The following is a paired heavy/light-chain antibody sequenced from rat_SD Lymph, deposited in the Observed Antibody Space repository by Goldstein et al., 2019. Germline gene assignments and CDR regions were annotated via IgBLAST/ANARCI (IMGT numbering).Heavy chain of an antibody. CDR3: TNSRLTGRGFDY. V-gene: IGHV5-29*01. CDR2: ISYDGSST. Sequence: EVQLVESGGGLVQPGRSMKLSCAASGFTFSNYGMAWVRQAPTKGLEWVATISYDGSSTYYRDSVKGRFTISRDNAKSTLYLQMNSLRSEDTATYYCTNSRLTGRGFDYWGQGVMVTVSS. D-gene: IGHD5-1*01. CDR1: GFTFSNYG. J-gene: IGHJ2*01.
Light chain of an antibody. CDR3: QQYYDTPLT. CDR1: QSLFGSVRQKNY. CDR2: LAS. Sequence: DIVMTQSPSSLAVSAGETVTINCKSSQSLFGSVRQKNYLAWYQQKPGQSPKLLIYLASTRESGVPDRFIGSGSGTDFTLTISSVQAEDLANYYCQQYYDTPLTFGSGTKLEIK. V-gene: IGKV8S5*01. J-gene: IGKJ5*01.